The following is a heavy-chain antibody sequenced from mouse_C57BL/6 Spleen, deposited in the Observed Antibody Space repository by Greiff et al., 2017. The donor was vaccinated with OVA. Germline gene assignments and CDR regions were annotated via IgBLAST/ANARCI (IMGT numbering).Heavy chain of an antibody. CDR2: IYPGDGDT. Sequence: QVQLQQSGAELVKPGASVKLSCKASGYAFSSYWMNWVKQRPGKGLEWIGQIYPGDGDTNYNGKFKGKATLTADKSSSTAYMQLSSLTSEDSAVEFCAGSTTICAMDDWGKGTSGTVSS. V-gene: IGHV1-80*01. D-gene: IGHD2-1*01. CDR3: AGSTTICAMDD. J-gene: IGHJ4*01. CDR1: GYAFSSYW.